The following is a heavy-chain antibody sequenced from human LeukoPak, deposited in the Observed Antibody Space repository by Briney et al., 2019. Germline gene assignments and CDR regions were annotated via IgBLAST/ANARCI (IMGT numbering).Heavy chain of an antibody. Sequence: GESLKISCRASGYSFTSYWIGWVRQMPGKGLEWMGIIYPGDSDIRYSPSFQGQVTISADKSISTAYLQWSSLKASDTAMYYCARLEVEMATVYFDYWGQGILVTVSS. D-gene: IGHD5-24*01. J-gene: IGHJ4*02. CDR1: GYSFTSYW. CDR2: IYPGDSDI. V-gene: IGHV5-51*01. CDR3: ARLEVEMATVYFDY.